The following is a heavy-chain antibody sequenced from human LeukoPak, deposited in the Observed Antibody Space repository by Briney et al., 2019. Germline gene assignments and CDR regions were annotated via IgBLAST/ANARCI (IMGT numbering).Heavy chain of an antibody. J-gene: IGHJ3*02. CDR2: ISAYNGKT. CDR1: GYTFTSYG. CDR3: ARAPAAAALDAFDI. V-gene: IGHV1-18*01. Sequence: ASVKVSCKASGYTFTSYGISWVRQAPGQGLEWMGWISAYNGKTNYAQKLQGRVTMTTDTSTSTAYMELRSLRSDDTAVYYCARAPAAAALDAFDIWGQGTMVTVSS. D-gene: IGHD6-13*01.